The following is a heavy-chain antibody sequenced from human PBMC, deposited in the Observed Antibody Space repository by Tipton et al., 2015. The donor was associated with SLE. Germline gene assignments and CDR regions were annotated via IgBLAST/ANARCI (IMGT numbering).Heavy chain of an antibody. Sequence: QLVQSGAEVKKPGESLKISCEGSGYTFTSHWIAWVRQMPGKGLEWMGIIHPSDSETRYSPSFQGQVTMSADRSISTAYLQWSSLKASDSAMYYCARYGGFSDNIDCFAAYFDLWGQGTLVSVSS. D-gene: IGHD2-21*02. CDR2: IHPSDSET. CDR1: GYTFTSHW. CDR3: ARYGGFSDNIDCFAAYFDL. V-gene: IGHV5-51*03. J-gene: IGHJ4*02.